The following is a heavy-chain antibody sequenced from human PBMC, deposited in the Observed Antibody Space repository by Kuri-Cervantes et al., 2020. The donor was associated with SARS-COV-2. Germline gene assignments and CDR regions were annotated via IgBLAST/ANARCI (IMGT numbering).Heavy chain of an antibody. V-gene: IGHV3-30*18. J-gene: IGHJ4*02. CDR2: ISYDGSNE. CDR3: AKAKTTVTTFDY. D-gene: IGHD4-17*01. Sequence: GESLKISCAASGFTFSSYGMHWVRQAPGKGLEWVAVISYDGSNEYYADSVKGRFTISRDNSKNTLYLQMNSLRAEDTAVYYCAKAKTTVTTFDYWGQGTLVTVSS. CDR1: GFTFSSYG.